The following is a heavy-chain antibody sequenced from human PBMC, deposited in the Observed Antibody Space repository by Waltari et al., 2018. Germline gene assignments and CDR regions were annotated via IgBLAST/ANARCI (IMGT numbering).Heavy chain of an antibody. J-gene: IGHJ3*02. Sequence: QVQLQESGPGLVKPSETLSLTCTVSAGSISSDYWSWIRQTPGKGLEWIGYIYYSGITTYTPPPESLFTTSVATSKHQFSLKLSSVTAADTAVYYCARDTTYYDSSGNAFDIWGQGTMVTVSS. CDR2: IYYSGIT. V-gene: IGHV4-59*01. CDR1: AGSISSDY. CDR3: ARDTTYYDSSGNAFDI. D-gene: IGHD3-22*01.